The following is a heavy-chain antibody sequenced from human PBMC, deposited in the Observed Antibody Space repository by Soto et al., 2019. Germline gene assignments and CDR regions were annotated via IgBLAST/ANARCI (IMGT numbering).Heavy chain of an antibody. D-gene: IGHD3-3*01. CDR3: ARGGVITIFGVFTKGSDAFDI. V-gene: IGHV3-33*01. CDR1: GFTFSSYG. CDR2: IWYDGSNK. Sequence: GGSLRLSCAASGFTFSSYGMHWVRQAPGKGLEWVAVIWYDGSNKYYADSVKGRFTISRDNSKNTLYLQMNSLRAEDTAVYYCARGGVITIFGVFTKGSDAFDIWGQGTMVTVSS. J-gene: IGHJ3*02.